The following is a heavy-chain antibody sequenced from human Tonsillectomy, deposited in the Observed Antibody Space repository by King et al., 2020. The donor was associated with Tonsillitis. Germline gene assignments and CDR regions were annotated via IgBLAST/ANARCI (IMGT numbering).Heavy chain of an antibody. V-gene: IGHV1-18*04. Sequence: QLVQSGGEVKKPGASVKVSCKASGYAFNTYGISWVRQVPGEGLEWMGWISGYNGDTHYAQDFQGRVIMTTDRSTTTSFLEVKRLTSDDTAVFYCARDEGLGAEYGGQGTLIIASS. D-gene: IGHD1-26*01. CDR2: ISGYNGDT. CDR3: ARDEGLGAEY. J-gene: IGHJ4*02. CDR1: GYAFNTYG.